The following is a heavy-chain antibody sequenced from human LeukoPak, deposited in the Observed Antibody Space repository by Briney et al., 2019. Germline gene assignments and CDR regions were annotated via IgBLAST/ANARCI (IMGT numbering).Heavy chain of an antibody. CDR2: INPDNGGT. V-gene: IGHV1-2*02. J-gene: IGHJ4*02. CDR1: GYSFTGYY. Sequence: ASVKVSCKASGYSFTGYYLHWVRQAPGQGLEWMGWINPDNGGTYYAQKFQGRVTMTRDTSISTAFMELSRLRSDDTAVYYCARDAVGYCSAGGCYFNYFGNWGQGTLVTVSS. CDR3: ARDAVGYCSAGGCYFNYFGN. D-gene: IGHD2-15*01.